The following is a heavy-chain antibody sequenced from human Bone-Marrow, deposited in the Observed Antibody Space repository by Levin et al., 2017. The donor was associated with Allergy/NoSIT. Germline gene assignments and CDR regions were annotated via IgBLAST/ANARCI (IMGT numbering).Heavy chain of an antibody. V-gene: IGHV1-8*01. CDR3: ARGTSWSGYSRGLGV. CDR1: GYRFREYD. CDR2: LRPTNGQT. D-gene: IGHD3-3*01. Sequence: AASVKVSCKASGYRFREYDITWVRQAAGQGPELMGWLRPTNGQTGYAEKFRGRLSMTRNTTINSAYMELSSLTSDDTAVYYCARGTSWSGYSRGLGVWGHGTTVTVSS. J-gene: IGHJ6*02.